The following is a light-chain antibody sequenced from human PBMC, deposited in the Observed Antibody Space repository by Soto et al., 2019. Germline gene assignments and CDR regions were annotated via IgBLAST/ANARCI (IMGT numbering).Light chain of an antibody. CDR1: QSISSN. J-gene: IGKJ2*01. CDR3: QQYNKWPPYT. V-gene: IGKV3-15*01. CDR2: GAS. Sequence: EIVMTQSPANLSVSPGERATLSCRASQSISSNLAWYQQKPGQGPRLLIYGASTRATGIPARFSGSGSGTEFTLTISSLQSEDFAVYYCQQYNKWPPYTFGQGIKLEIK.